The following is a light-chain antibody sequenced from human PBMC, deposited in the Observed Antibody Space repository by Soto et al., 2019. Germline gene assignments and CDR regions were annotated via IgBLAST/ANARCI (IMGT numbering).Light chain of an antibody. CDR1: QTVGKN. Sequence: EVVMTQSPATLSVSPGERATLSCRASQTVGKNYLAWYQQKPGQAPRLLIYGISARATGIPARFSGSGSGTEFTLTINSLQSEDVAVYYCQQYTNWPITFGQGTRLEIK. J-gene: IGKJ5*01. CDR2: GIS. CDR3: QQYTNWPIT. V-gene: IGKV3-15*01.